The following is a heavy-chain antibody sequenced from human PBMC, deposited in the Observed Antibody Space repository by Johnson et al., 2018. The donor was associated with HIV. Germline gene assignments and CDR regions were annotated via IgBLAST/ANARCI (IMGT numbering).Heavy chain of an antibody. D-gene: IGHD6-13*01. CDR3: AKDYSSILSAFDI. V-gene: IGHV3-30*02. CDR2: IRYDGSNK. CDR1: GFTFSSYA. Sequence: QVQLVESGGDLVKPGGSLRLSCAASGFTFSSYAMHWVRQAPGKGLEWVAFIRYDGSNKYYADSVKGRFTISRDNSKNTLYLQMNSLRAEDTAVYYCAKDYSSILSAFDIWGQGTMVTVSS. J-gene: IGHJ3*02.